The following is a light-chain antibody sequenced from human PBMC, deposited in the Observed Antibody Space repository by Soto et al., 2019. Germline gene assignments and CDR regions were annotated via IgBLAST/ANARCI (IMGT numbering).Light chain of an antibody. CDR1: SSNIGAGYD. CDR3: QSYDSSLSGVV. J-gene: IGLJ2*01. Sequence: QSVLTQPPSVSGAPGQRVTISCTGSSSNIGAGYDVQWYQQFPGTAPKVLIYGNSNRPSGVPDRFSGSKSGTSASLAITGLQAEDDADYYCQSYDSSLSGVVFGGGTKVTVL. V-gene: IGLV1-40*01. CDR2: GNS.